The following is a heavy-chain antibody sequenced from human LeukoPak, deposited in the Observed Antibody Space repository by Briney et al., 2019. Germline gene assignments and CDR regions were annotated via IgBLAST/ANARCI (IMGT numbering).Heavy chain of an antibody. CDR3: AKIDAY. V-gene: IGHV3-74*01. Sequence: GGALILSCSTSGFTFSRNWMHWVRQAPGKGLVCISRINSYGSITKYADAVKRRFTISRHNAKITLYLQISSLRAEHSAFYYCAKIDAYWGQGTLVTVSS. J-gene: IGHJ4*02. CDR1: GFTFSRNW. CDR2: INSYGSIT.